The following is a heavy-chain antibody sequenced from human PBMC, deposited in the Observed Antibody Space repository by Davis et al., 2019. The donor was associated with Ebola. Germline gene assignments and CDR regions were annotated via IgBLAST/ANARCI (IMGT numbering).Heavy chain of an antibody. CDR3: ARTSIVGTTTTASDI. D-gene: IGHD1-26*01. J-gene: IGHJ3*02. Sequence: AASVKVSCKASGYTFRNSAISWVRQAPGQGLEWMGWIRAYNGNTNYAQILQGRVTMTTDTSTGTAYMELRSLRSDDTAVYFCARTSIVGTTTTASDIWGQGTKVTVSS. CDR1: GYTFRNSA. CDR2: IRAYNGNT. V-gene: IGHV1-18*01.